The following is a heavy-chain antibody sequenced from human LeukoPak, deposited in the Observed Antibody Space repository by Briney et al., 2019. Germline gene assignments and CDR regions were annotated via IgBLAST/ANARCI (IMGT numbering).Heavy chain of an antibody. J-gene: IGHJ5*02. V-gene: IGHV1-8*01. CDR2: MNPNSGNT. CDR1: GYTFNSYD. CDR3: TTVFCSGAYCDSINWFDP. Sequence: GASVKVSCKASGYTFNSYDINWVRQATGQGLEWMGWMNPNSGNTGYAQKFQGRVTMTKNNSITTVYMELSSLRSEDTAVYYCTTVFCSGAYCDSINWFDPWGQGTLVTVSS. D-gene: IGHD2-15*01.